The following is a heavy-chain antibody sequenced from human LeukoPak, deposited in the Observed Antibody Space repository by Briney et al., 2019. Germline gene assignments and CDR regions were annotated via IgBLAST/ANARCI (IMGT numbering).Heavy chain of an antibody. V-gene: IGHV1-46*01. Sequence: GASVKVSCKASGYTFSNYYMHWVRQAPGQGLEWMGIINPSGGSTIYAQKFQGRVTMTRDTSITTAYMELSSLTSDDTAMYYCARDLEFYHVLSGYYVPSFDSWGQGALVTVSS. CDR3: ARDLEFYHVLSGYYVPSFDS. D-gene: IGHD3-9*01. CDR2: INPSGGST. CDR1: GYTFSNYY. J-gene: IGHJ4*02.